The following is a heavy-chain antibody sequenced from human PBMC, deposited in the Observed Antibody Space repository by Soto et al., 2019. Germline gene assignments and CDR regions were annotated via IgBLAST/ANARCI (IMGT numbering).Heavy chain of an antibody. Sequence: QVQLVESGGGVVQPGRSLRLSCAASGFTFSSYGMHWVRQAPGKGLEWVAVISYDGSNKYYADSVKGRFTISRDNSKNTLYLQMNSLRAEDTAVYYCAKSMGGYDDDAFDIWGQGTMVTVSS. CDR1: GFTFSSYG. V-gene: IGHV3-30*18. D-gene: IGHD5-12*01. CDR3: AKSMGGYDDDAFDI. CDR2: ISYDGSNK. J-gene: IGHJ3*02.